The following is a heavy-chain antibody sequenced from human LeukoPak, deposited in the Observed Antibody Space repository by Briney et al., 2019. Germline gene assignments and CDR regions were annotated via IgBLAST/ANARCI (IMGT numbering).Heavy chain of an antibody. CDR1: GGSISSGDYY. Sequence: PSETLSLTCTVSGGSISSGDYYWSWVRQPPGKGLEWIGYIYYSGSTYYNPSLKSRVTISVDTSKNQFSLKLSSVTAADTAVYYCARTLVGATYFDYWGQGTLVTVSS. D-gene: IGHD1-26*01. CDR3: ARTLVGATYFDY. CDR2: IYYSGST. J-gene: IGHJ4*02. V-gene: IGHV4-30-4*08.